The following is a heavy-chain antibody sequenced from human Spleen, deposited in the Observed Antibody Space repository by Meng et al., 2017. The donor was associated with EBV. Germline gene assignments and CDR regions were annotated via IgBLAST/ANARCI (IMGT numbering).Heavy chain of an antibody. V-gene: IGHV3-30-3*01. CDR3: ARERGRGYSSTWYFDS. D-gene: IGHD6-13*01. CDR2: ISLDGSNT. Sequence: QVQLVDSXXGXVQPGXXLXXXXXXSGFTFSGYPMHWVRQAPGKGLEWLAVISLDGSNTYYADSVKGRFIISRDNSKNTLYLQLNGLRTEDTAIYYCARERGRGYSSTWYFDSWGQGTLVTVSS. J-gene: IGHJ5*01. CDR1: GFTFSGYP.